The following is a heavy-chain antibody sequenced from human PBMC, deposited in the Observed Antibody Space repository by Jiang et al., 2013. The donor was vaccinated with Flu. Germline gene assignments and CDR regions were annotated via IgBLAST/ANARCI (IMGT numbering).Heavy chain of an antibody. CDR1: GFTFRTYG. Sequence: QLLESGGGVAQPGTSLRLSCAASGFTFRTYGMHWVRQAPGKGLEWLAIVSYDGGSKYYADSVKGRFTISRDNSKSTLYLQMNRLRVEDTAVYYCAKDKVSYFYHNSGYIFDYWGQGTLVTVSS. CDR3: AKDKVSYFYHNSGYIFDY. J-gene: IGHJ4*02. CDR2: VSYDGGSK. D-gene: IGHD3-22*01. V-gene: IGHV3-30*18.